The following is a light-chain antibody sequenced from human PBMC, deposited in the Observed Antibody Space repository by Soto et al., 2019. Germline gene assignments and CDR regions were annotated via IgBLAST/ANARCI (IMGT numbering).Light chain of an antibody. V-gene: IGKV3-20*01. J-gene: IGKJ1*01. Sequence: EIVLTQSPDTLSLSPGETATLSCRASQSFSSSHLAWYQQKVGQAPRLLIYGASSRATGIPDRFSGSGSGTAFTLIINRRDPEDFAVYYCQYYGTSTRTFGQGTKVDIK. CDR2: GAS. CDR3: QYYGTSTRT. CDR1: QSFSSSH.